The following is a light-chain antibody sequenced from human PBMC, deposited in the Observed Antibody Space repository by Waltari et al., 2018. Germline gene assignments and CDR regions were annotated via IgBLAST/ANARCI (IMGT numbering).Light chain of an antibody. CDR3: LQRSSWPWT. CDR2: DAS. Sequence: EIVLTQSPATLSLSPGERATLPCRSSQSVSSYLAWYQQKVGQAPRLLIYDASNRATGIPARFSGSGSGTDFSFTISSLEPEDFAVYYCLQRSSWPWTFGQGTTVEIK. CDR1: QSVSSY. V-gene: IGKV3-11*01. J-gene: IGKJ1*01.